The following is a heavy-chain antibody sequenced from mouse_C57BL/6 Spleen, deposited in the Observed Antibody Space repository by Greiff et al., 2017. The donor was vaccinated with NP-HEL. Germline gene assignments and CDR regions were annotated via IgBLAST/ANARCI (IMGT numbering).Heavy chain of an antibody. J-gene: IGHJ4*01. D-gene: IGHD1-1*01. CDR1: GFTFSSYG. V-gene: IGHV5-6*01. CDR2: ISSGGSYT. CDR3: ARHEGGSSYYYAMDY. Sequence: EVQLVESGGDLVKPGGSLKLSCAASGFTFSSYGMSWVRQTPDKRLEWVATISSGGSYTYYPDSVKGRFTISRDNAKNPLYLQKSCLKSEDTAMYYCARHEGGSSYYYAMDYWGQGTSVTVSS.